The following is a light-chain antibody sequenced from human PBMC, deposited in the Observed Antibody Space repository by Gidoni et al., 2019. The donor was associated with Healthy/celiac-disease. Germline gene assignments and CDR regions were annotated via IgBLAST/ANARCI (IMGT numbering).Light chain of an antibody. CDR1: QSVSSY. CDR2: DAS. V-gene: IGKV3-11*01. Sequence: EIVFTQSTATLSLSPGERATLSCRASQSVSSYLACYQQKPGQAPRLLIYDASNRATGIPARFSGSGSGTDFTLTISSLEPEDFAVYYCQQRSNWPPTFGGXTKVEIK. CDR3: QQRSNWPPT. J-gene: IGKJ4*01.